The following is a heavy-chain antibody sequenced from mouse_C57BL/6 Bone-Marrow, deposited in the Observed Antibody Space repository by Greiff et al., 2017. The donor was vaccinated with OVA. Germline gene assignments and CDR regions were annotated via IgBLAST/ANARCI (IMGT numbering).Heavy chain of an antibody. D-gene: IGHD2-12*01. J-gene: IGHJ4*01. CDR1: GFSLTSYG. CDR3: AKSGTYYRPSFYYAMDY. V-gene: IGHV2-4*01. Sequence: QVQLQQSGPGLVQPSQSLSITCTVSGFSLTSYGVHWVRQPPGKGLEWLGVIWSGGSTDYNAAFISRLSISKDNSKSQVFFKMNSLQADDTAIYYCAKSGTYYRPSFYYAMDYWGQGTSVTVSS. CDR2: IWSGGST.